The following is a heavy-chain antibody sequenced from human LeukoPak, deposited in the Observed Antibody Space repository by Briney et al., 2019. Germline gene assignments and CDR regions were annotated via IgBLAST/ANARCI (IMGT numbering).Heavy chain of an antibody. CDR2: ISYDGSNK. Sequence: PGGSLRLSCAASRFTFSSYAMHWVRQAPGKGLKWVALISYDGSNKYYADSVKGRFTISRDNSKNTLYLQMSSLRVEDTAVYYCTRDPGKSGRYNPPHDYWGQGTLVTVSS. CDR1: RFTFSSYA. V-gene: IGHV3-30*04. D-gene: IGHD1-26*01. J-gene: IGHJ4*02. CDR3: TRDPGKSGRYNPPHDY.